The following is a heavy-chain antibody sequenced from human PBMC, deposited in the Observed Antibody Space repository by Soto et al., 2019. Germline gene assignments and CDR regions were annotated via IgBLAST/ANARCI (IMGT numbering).Heavy chain of an antibody. J-gene: IGHJ3*02. Sequence: SSETLSLTCAVYGGSFSGYYWSWIRQPPGKGLEWIGEINHSGSTNYNPSLKSRVTISVDTSKNQFSLKLSSVTAADTAVYYCARVGSSRRQYAFDIWGQGTMVTVSS. D-gene: IGHD6-13*01. CDR3: ARVGSSRRQYAFDI. CDR1: GGSFSGYY. V-gene: IGHV4-34*01. CDR2: INHSGST.